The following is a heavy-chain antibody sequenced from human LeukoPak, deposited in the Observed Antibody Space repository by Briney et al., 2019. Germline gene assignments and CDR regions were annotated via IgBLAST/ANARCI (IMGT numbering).Heavy chain of an antibody. V-gene: IGHV4-61*08. D-gene: IGHD2-15*01. CDR1: GGSISSGDYY. J-gene: IGHJ3*02. CDR2: IYYSGST. CDR3: ARDDLPAAGAFDI. Sequence: SETLSLTCTVSGGSISSGDYYWSWIRQPPGKGLEWIGYIYYSGSTNYNPSLKSRVTISVDTSKNQFSLKLSSVTAADTAVYYCARDDLPAAGAFDIWGQGTMVTVSS.